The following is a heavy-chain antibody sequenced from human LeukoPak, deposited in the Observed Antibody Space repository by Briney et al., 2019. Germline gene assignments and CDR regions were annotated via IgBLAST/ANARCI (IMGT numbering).Heavy chain of an antibody. Sequence: ASVKVSCKASGYTFTSYGISWVRQAPGQGLEWMGWISAYNGNTNYAQNLQGRVTMTTDTSTSTAYMELKSLRSDDTAVYYCARSENARYSSSWYFDYRGQGTLVTVSS. V-gene: IGHV1-18*01. J-gene: IGHJ4*02. CDR1: GYTFTSYG. CDR3: ARSENARYSSSWYFDY. D-gene: IGHD6-13*01. CDR2: ISAYNGNT.